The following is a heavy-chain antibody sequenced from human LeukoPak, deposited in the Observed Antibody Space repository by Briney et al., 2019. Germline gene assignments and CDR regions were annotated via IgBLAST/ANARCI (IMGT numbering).Heavy chain of an antibody. CDR2: INPSGGST. CDR3: ARDQGSGSYRQVFGLDP. J-gene: IGHJ5*02. D-gene: IGHD1-26*01. CDR1: GYTFTSYY. V-gene: IGHV1-46*01. Sequence: VASVKVSCKASGYTFTSYYMHWVRQAPGQGLEWMGIINPSGGSTSYAQKFQGRVTMTRDMSTSTVYMELSSLRSEDTAVYYCARDQGSGSYRQVFGLDPWGQGTLVTVSS.